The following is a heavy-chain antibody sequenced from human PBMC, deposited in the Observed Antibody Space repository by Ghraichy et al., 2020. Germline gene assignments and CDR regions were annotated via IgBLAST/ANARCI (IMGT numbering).Heavy chain of an antibody. CDR3: ARGGYYYDSGSYYYAFDP. CDR1: GVSISSSNW. J-gene: IGHJ5*02. CDR2: VYYSGSA. Sequence: SETLSLTCAVSGVSISSSNWWTWVRQPPGRGLEWIGEVYYSGSATYNPSLKSRVTISVGKSNNQFSLKMYSVTAAAPAVYYCARGGYYYDSGSYYYAFDPWGQGTQVTVSS. D-gene: IGHD3-10*01. V-gene: IGHV4-4*02.